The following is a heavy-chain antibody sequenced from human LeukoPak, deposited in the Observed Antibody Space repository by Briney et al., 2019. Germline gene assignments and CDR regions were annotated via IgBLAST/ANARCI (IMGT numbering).Heavy chain of an antibody. D-gene: IGHD3-16*01. CDR2: ISRNSSSI. V-gene: IGHV3-9*01. CDR1: GFTFDDYA. CDR3: AKDYGGSRPFDI. Sequence: PGGSLRLSCAVSGFTFDDYAMHWVRQAPGKGLEWVSGISRNSSSIGYAASVKGRFTISSANAKNSLYLQMNSLRAEDTALYYCAKDYGGSRPFDIWGQGTMVTVSS. J-gene: IGHJ3*02.